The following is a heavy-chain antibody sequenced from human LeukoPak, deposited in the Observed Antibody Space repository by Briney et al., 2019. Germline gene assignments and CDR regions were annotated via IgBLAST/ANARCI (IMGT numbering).Heavy chain of an antibody. V-gene: IGHV1-69*05. Sequence: SVKVSCMASGGIFSIYAISWVRQAPGQGLEWVGGIIPIFGTANYAQKFQGRVTITTDESTSTAYMELSSLRSEDMAVYYCARDFSNRFGVVTATGAFDIWGQGTMVTVSS. CDR3: ARDFSNRFGVVTATGAFDI. D-gene: IGHD3-3*01. CDR2: IIPIFGTA. CDR1: GGIFSIYA. J-gene: IGHJ3*02.